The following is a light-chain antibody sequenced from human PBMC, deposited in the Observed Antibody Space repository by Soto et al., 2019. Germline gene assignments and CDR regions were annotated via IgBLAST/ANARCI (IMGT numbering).Light chain of an antibody. CDR2: RTT. V-gene: IGLV3-9*01. CDR1: DIGSKN. Sequence: SYELTQPLSVSLALGQTARITCGGNDIGSKNVHWYQQKPGQAPVLVIYRTTNRPSGIPERFFGSNSGNTATLIISSAQVGDEADYYCQVWDSSTDVAFGGGTKLTVL. CDR3: QVWDSSTDVA. J-gene: IGLJ2*01.